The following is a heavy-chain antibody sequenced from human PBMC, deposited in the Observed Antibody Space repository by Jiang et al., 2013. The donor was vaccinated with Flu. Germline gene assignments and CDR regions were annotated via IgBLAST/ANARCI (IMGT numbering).Heavy chain of an antibody. CDR1: A. J-gene: IGHJ4*02. V-gene: IGHV3-9*01. D-gene: IGHD3-22*01. Sequence: AMHWVRQAPGKGLEWVSGISWNSGSIGYADSVKGRFTISRDNAKNSLYLQMNSLRAEDTALYYCAKVYYDSSGYYYADAQRTLTDGYFDYWGQGTLVTVSS. CDR2: ISWNSGSI. CDR3: AKVYYDSSGYYYADAQRTLTDGYFDY.